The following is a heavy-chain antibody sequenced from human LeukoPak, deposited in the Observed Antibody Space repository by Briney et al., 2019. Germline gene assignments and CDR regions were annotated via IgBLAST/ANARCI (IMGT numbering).Heavy chain of an antibody. V-gene: IGHV4-39*01. J-gene: IGHJ5*02. CDR1: GGSISSSSYF. CDR2: IFYSGST. CDR3: ARIYCSSSTCYFPNWFDP. Sequence: PSETLSLTCTVSGGSISSSSYFWGWIRQPPGKGLEWIGSIFYSGSTYYNPSLKSRVTISVDTSNNQFSLKLSSVTAADTAVYYCARIYCSSSTCYFPNWFDPWGQGILVTVSS. D-gene: IGHD2-2*01.